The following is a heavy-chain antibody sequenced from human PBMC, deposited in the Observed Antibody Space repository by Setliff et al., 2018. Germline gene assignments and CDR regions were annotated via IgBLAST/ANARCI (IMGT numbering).Heavy chain of an antibody. D-gene: IGHD6-19*01. J-gene: IGHJ3*02. V-gene: IGHV1-18*01. CDR1: GYTFTSYA. CDR2: ISAYNGNT. CDR3: AREGSTDSSGWVYDAFDI. Sequence: ASVKVSCKASGYTFTSYAMNWVRQAPGQGLEWMGWISAYNGNTNYAQKLQGRVTMTTDTSTSTAYMELRSLRSDDTAVYYCAREGSTDSSGWVYDAFDIWGQGTMVTVSS.